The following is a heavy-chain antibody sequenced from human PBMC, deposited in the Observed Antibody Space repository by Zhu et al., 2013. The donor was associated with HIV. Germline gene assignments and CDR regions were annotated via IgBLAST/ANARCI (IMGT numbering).Heavy chain of an antibody. J-gene: IGHJ4*02. Sequence: QVQLQESGPGLVKPSETLSLTCTVSGGSISSYYWSWIRQPPGKGLEWIGYIYYSGSTNYNPSLKSRVTISVDTSKNQFSLKLSSVTAADTAVYYCARARDPVITELWGQGTLVTVSS. CDR2: IYYSGST. CDR1: GGSISSYY. V-gene: IGHV4-59*01. CDR3: ARARDPVITEL. D-gene: IGHD3-22*01.